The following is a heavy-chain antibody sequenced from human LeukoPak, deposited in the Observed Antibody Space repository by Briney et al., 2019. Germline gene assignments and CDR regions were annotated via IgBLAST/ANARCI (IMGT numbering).Heavy chain of an antibody. CDR3: ARQSTKDNSGWIFDF. Sequence: PSETLSLTCTVSGGSIRSTGYYWGWIRQPPGKGLEWIGSIYYSGSTYYKPPLKSRVTISVDTSKNQFSLKVSSVTAADTALYYCARQSTKDNSGWIFDFWGQGTLVTVSS. J-gene: IGHJ4*02. V-gene: IGHV4-39*01. CDR2: IYYSGST. D-gene: IGHD6-19*01. CDR1: GGSIRSTGYY.